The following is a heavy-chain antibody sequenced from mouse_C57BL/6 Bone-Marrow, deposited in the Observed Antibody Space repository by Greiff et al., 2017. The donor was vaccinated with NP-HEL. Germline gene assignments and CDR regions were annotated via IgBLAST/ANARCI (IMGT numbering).Heavy chain of an antibody. CDR2: IYPGDGDT. CDR1: GYAFSSSW. CDR3: ARNYGNSYYAMDY. Sequence: QVQLQQSGPELVKPGASVKISCKASGYAFSSSWMNWVKQRPGKGLEWIGRIYPGDGDTNYNGKFKGQATLTADKSSSTAYMQLSSLTSEDSAVYFCARNYGNSYYAMDYWGQGTSVTVSS. J-gene: IGHJ4*01. V-gene: IGHV1-82*01. D-gene: IGHD2-1*01.